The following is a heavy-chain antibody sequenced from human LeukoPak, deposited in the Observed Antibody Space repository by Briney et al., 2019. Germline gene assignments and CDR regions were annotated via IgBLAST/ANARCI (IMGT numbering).Heavy chain of an antibody. V-gene: IGHV4-61*02. J-gene: IGHJ4*02. CDR3: ARVLAVIGTPFDY. CDR2: IYHSGNT. D-gene: IGHD6-19*01. CDR1: GGSISGDSYY. Sequence: SETLSPTCTVSGGSISGDSYYWSWIRQPAGKGLEWIGRIYHSGNTNYNPSLKSRVTISIDTSKNQFSLKLSSVTAADTAVYYCARVLAVIGTPFDYWGQGTLVTVSS.